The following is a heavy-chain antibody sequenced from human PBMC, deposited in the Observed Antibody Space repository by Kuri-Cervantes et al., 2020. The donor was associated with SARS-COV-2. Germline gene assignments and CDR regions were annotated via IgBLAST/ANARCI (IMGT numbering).Heavy chain of an antibody. CDR2: IIPIFGTA. V-gene: IGHV1-69*05. J-gene: IGHJ5*02. Sequence: SVKVSCKASGGTFSSYAVSWVRQAPGQGLEWMGGIIPIFGTANYAQKFQGRVTMTRDTSISTAYMELSRLRSDDTAVYYCARRYYDFRSGYYIYWFDPWGQGTLVTVSS. CDR3: ARRYYDFRSGYYIYWFDP. CDR1: GGTFSSYA. D-gene: IGHD3-3*01.